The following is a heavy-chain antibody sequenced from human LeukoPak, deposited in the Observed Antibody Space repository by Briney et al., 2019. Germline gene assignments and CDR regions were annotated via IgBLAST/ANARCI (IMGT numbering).Heavy chain of an antibody. D-gene: IGHD3-22*01. J-gene: IGHJ3*02. Sequence: GGSLRLSCAASGFTFSSYGMHWVRQAPGKGLEWVAVIPYDGSNKYYADSVKGRFTISRDNSKNTLYLQMNSLRAEDTAVYYCAKTQASGWGAFDIWGQGTMVTVSS. CDR2: IPYDGSNK. V-gene: IGHV3-30*18. CDR3: AKTQASGWGAFDI. CDR1: GFTFSSYG.